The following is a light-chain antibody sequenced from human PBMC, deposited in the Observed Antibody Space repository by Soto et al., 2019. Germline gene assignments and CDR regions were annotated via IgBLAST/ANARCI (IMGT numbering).Light chain of an antibody. CDR2: DAS. J-gene: IGKJ2*01. Sequence: DIQMTQSPSSLSASVGDRVTITCQASQDISNYLNWYQQKPGKAPKLLIYDASNLETGIPSNFNGSVSVTDFTYTTSNQHTVDMEEYYFQQYDNRPYNFGQGTKLEIK. CDR3: QQYDNRPYN. V-gene: IGKV1-33*01. CDR1: QDISNY.